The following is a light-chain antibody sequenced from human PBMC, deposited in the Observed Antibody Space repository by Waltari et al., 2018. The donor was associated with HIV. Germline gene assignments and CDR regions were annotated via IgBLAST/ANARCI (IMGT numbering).Light chain of an antibody. CDR2: WAS. CDR1: QSILYNSNNKNY. V-gene: IGKV4-1*01. J-gene: IGKJ5*01. Sequence: DIVMTQSPDALAVSVGERAAIHCTSSQSILYNSNNKNYLVWYQQRPGQPPKVLISWASTRESGVPDRFSGSGSGTHFTLAINGPQAEDVAVYYCQQYYSIPITFGQGTRLDIK. CDR3: QQYYSIPIT.